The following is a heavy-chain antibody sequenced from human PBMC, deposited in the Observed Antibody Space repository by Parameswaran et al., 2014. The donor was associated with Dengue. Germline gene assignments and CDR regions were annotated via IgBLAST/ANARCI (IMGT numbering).Heavy chain of an antibody. CDR3: ARDRRVRMDNYVWGSTLYYYYYGMDV. CDR2: ISSSTNYI. D-gene: IGHD3-16*01. Sequence: WIRQPPGKGLEWVSSISSSTNYIHYAGSVKGRFTISRDNAKNSLYLQMNSLRAEDTAVYYCARDRRVRMDNYVWGSTLYYYYYGMDVWGHGTTVTVSS. J-gene: IGHJ6*02. V-gene: IGHV3-21*01.